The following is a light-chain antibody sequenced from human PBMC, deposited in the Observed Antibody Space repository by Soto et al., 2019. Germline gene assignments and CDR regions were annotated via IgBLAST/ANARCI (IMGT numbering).Light chain of an antibody. CDR1: QSVSSY. J-gene: IGKJ4*01. V-gene: IGKV3D-15*01. CDR3: QQYYTLPLP. Sequence: EIVLTQSQATLSLSPGERATLSCRASQSVSSYLAWYQQKPGQAPRLLIYGASSRATGIPDRFSGSGSGTLFTLSICSLQAEDVAVYYCQQYYTLPLPFGGGTKVDI. CDR2: GAS.